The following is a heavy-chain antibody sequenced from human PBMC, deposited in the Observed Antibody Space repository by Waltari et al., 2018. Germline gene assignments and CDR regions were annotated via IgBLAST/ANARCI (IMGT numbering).Heavy chain of an antibody. V-gene: IGHV4-38-2*01. CDR1: GYSISSGYY. CDR2: IYHSGST. D-gene: IGHD1-26*01. CDR3: ARNSVSSTYYFDY. Sequence: QVQLQESGPGLVKPSETLSLTCAVSGYSISSGYYWGWIRQPPGKGLEWIGSIYHSGSTYYNPSLKSRVTISVDTSKNQFALKLSSVTAADTAVYYCARNSVSSTYYFDYWGQGTLVTVSS. J-gene: IGHJ4*02.